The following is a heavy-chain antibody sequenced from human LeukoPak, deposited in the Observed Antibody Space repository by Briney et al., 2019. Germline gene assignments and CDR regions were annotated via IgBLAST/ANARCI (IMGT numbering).Heavy chain of an antibody. CDR3: ARVATYYDILTGYSPDAFDI. CDR1: GGSISSSSYY. D-gene: IGHD3-9*01. J-gene: IGHJ3*02. CDR2: IYYSGST. Sequence: SETLSLTCTVSGGSISSSSYYWGWIRQPPGKGLEWIGSIYYSGSTYYNPSLKSRVTISVDMSKNQFSLKLSSVTAADTAVYYCARVATYYDILTGYSPDAFDIWGQGTMVTVSS. V-gene: IGHV4-39*07.